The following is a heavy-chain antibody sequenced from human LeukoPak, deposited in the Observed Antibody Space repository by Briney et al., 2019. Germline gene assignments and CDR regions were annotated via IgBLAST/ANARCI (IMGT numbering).Heavy chain of an antibody. Sequence: GGSQRLSCAASGFSFSTYAMHWVRQAPGKGLEWVAVIAYDGSDKYYADSVKGRFTISRDNSKNTLYLQMNSLRAEDMAVYYCARRRITGTTPDGSDIWGQGTMVTVSS. V-gene: IGHV3-30*04. CDR3: ARRRITGTTPDGSDI. CDR1: GFSFSTYA. D-gene: IGHD1-7*01. CDR2: IAYDGSDK. J-gene: IGHJ3*02.